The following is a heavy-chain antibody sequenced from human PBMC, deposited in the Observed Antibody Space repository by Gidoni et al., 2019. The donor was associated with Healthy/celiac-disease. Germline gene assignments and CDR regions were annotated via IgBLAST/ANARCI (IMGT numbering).Heavy chain of an antibody. D-gene: IGHD2-21*02. V-gene: IGHV4-31*03. CDR1: GGSISSGGYY. CDR2: IYYSGST. J-gene: IGHJ2*01. CDR3: ARDREVTATPYGYFDL. Sequence: QVQLQESGPGLVKPSQTLSLTCTVSGGSISSGGYYWSWIRQHPGKGLEWIGYIYYSGSTYSNPSLKSRVTISVDTSKNQFSLKLSSVTAADTAVYYCARDREVTATPYGYFDLWGRGTLVTVSS.